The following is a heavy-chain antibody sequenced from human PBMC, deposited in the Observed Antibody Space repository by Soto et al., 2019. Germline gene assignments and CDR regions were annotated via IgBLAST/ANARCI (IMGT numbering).Heavy chain of an antibody. Sequence: SETLSLTCTVSSGSISGYFWSWIRQPPGKEPEWIGYISYRGNTNYNPSLQSRVSISLVTSKNQISLKLDAVTASDTPVYYCARMERSTEGSSVYYFDFWGQGTLVTVSS. V-gene: IGHV4-59*01. CDR3: ARMERSTEGSSVYYFDF. CDR2: ISYRGNT. D-gene: IGHD3-3*01. J-gene: IGHJ4*02. CDR1: SGSISGYF.